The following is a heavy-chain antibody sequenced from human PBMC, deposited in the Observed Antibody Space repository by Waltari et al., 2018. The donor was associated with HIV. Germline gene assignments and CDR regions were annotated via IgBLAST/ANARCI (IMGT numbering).Heavy chain of an antibody. Sequence: EVQLVQSGGGLIKPGGSLRPSCAASGFSVSSYWMHWVRQTPGKGLVVVSRINIDGSRIDYADSVRGRFTISRDSAKNTLSLQMNSLTEEDTAVYYCSRDTFGEYDYWGQGTLVTVSS. CDR3: SRDTFGEYDY. CDR2: INIDGSRI. V-gene: IGHV3-74*01. D-gene: IGHD3-10*01. J-gene: IGHJ4*02. CDR1: GFSVSSYW.